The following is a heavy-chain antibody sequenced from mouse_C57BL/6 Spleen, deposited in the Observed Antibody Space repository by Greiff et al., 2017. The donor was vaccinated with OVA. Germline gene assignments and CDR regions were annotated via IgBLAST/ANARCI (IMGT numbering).Heavy chain of an antibody. V-gene: IGHV1-80*01. D-gene: IGHD2-5*01. CDR1: GYAFSSYW. J-gene: IGHJ1*03. CDR3: ARGYYSKRYFDV. Sequence: QVQLKQSGAELVKPGASVKISCKASGYAFSSYWMNWVKQRPGKGLEWIGQIYPGDGDTNYNGKFKGKATLTADKSSSTAYMQLSSLTSEDSAVYFCARGYYSKRYFDVWGTGTTVTVSS. CDR2: IYPGDGDT.